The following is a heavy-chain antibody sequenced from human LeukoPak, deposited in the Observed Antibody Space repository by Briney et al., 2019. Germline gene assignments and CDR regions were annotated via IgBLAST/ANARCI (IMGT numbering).Heavy chain of an antibody. J-gene: IGHJ3*02. CDR2: IYSGGST. Sequence: GGSLRLSCAASGFTVSSNYMSWVRQAPGKGLEWVSVIYSGGSTYYADSVKGRFTISRDNSKNTLYLQMSGLRAEDTAVYYCAREGGDGYNPGAFDIWGQGTMVTVSS. V-gene: IGHV3-53*01. CDR1: GFTVSSNY. D-gene: IGHD5-24*01. CDR3: AREGGDGYNPGAFDI.